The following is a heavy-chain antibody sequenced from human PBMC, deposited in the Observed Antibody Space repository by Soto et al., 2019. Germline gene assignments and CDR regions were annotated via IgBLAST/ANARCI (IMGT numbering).Heavy chain of an antibody. V-gene: IGHV1-24*01. J-gene: IGHJ4*02. CDR1: GYTLTDFS. D-gene: IGHD1-1*01. CDR3: AARGTRWLQSPFDY. CDR2: FDPEDGET. Sequence: ASVKVSCKVSGYTLTDFSMHWVRQAPGKGLEWMGGFDPEDGETTYAQKFQGRVTMTEDTSSDTAYMELSSLRSDDTAVYYCAARGTRWLQSPFDYWGQ.